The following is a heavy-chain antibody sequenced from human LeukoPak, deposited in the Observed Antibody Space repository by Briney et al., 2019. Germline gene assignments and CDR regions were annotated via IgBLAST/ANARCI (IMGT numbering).Heavy chain of an antibody. CDR1: GVSINDYY. Sequence: SETLSLTCGVFGVSINDYYWSWIRQSPGKGLEWIGEISHTEGTRYNPSLESRVTMSVGTSENQLSLKLIFVTAADTAVYYCARIRWGHSGSFCYNHGGLGTLVTVSS. J-gene: IGHJ4*02. D-gene: IGHD3-22*01. CDR2: ISHTEGT. CDR3: ARIRWGHSGSFCYNH. V-gene: IGHV4-34*01.